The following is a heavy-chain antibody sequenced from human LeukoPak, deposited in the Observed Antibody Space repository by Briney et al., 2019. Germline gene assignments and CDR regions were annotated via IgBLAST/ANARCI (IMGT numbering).Heavy chain of an antibody. J-gene: IGHJ4*02. CDR2: IYYSGST. V-gene: IGHV4-39*01. D-gene: IGHD6-19*01. Sequence: SETLSLTCTVSGGSISSSSYYWGWIRQPPGKGLEWIGSIYYSGSTYYNPSLKSRVTISVDTSKNQFSLKLSSVNAADTAAYYCATEHSGWYPPTRPFDYWGQGTLVTVSS. CDR1: GGSISSSSYY. CDR3: ATEHSGWYPPTRPFDY.